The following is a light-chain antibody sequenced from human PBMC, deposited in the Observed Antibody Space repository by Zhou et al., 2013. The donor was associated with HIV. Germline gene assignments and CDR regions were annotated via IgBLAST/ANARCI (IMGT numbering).Light chain of an antibody. V-gene: IGKV3-20*01. CDR1: QRVSSSY. CDR2: GAS. Sequence: EIVLTQSPDILSLSPGDGATLSCRASQRVSSSYLSWYQQKPGRTPRLLIYGASSRPTGIPDRFTGSGSGTDFTLTISRLEPEDFAVYYCQQSYSSPWTFGQGAKVEI. J-gene: IGKJ1*01. CDR3: QQSYSSPWT.